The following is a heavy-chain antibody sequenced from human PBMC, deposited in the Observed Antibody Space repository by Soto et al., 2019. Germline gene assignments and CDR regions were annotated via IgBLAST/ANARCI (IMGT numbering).Heavy chain of an antibody. CDR3: AHLPWKQLWPRAPVVN. Sequence: QITLKESGPTLVKPTQTLTLTCTFSGFSLSPSGVGVGWIRQPPGKALEWLGIIFWDDDKRYRPSLKSRLTIRKDTSKNHLVLRMTNMNPVDTATYYCAHLPWKQLWPRAPVVNWGQGTPVTVSS. J-gene: IGHJ4*02. D-gene: IGHD5-18*01. CDR1: GFSLSPSGVG. V-gene: IGHV2-5*02. CDR2: IFWDDDK.